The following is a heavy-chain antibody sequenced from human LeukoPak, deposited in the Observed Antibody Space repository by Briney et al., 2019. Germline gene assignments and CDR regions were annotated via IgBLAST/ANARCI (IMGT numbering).Heavy chain of an antibody. V-gene: IGHV1-46*01. CDR2: INPSDGST. CDR3: ARDVPAAIRALDP. CDR1: GYTFTSYY. J-gene: IGHJ5*02. D-gene: IGHD2-2*01. Sequence: ASVKVSCKASGYTFTSYYMHWVRQAPGQGLEWMGIINPSDGSTSYAQKFQGRVTMTRDTSTSTVYMELSSLRSEDTAAYYCARDVPAAIRALDPWGQGTLVTVSS.